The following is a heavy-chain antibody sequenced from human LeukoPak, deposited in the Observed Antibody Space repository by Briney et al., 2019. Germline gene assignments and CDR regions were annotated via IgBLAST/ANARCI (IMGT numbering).Heavy chain of an antibody. Sequence: PSETLSLTCTVSGGSISNYYWGWIRQPPGKGLEWIGYIYYSGSTNYNPSLKSRVTMSVDTSKNQFSLKLSSVTAADTAVYYCGRGPGRTDYWGQGILVTVSS. V-gene: IGHV4-59*01. CDR2: IYYSGST. J-gene: IGHJ4*02. CDR3: GRGPGRTDY. CDR1: GGSISNYY.